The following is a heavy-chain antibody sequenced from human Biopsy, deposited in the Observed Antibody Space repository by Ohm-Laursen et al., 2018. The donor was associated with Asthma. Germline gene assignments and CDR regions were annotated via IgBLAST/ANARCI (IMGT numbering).Heavy chain of an antibody. J-gene: IGHJ4*02. CDR3: AKEVFPGWELRRGPDY. V-gene: IGHV3-30*18. CDR1: GFSFSNYG. Sequence: SLRLSCSASGFSFSNYGMHWVRQAPDKGLDWVAVISFDGTNRNYTDSVKGRFTISRDNSRNTLHLEMNSLRAEDTAVYFCAKEVFPGWELRRGPDYWGQGTLVTVSS. CDR2: ISFDGTNR. D-gene: IGHD1-26*01.